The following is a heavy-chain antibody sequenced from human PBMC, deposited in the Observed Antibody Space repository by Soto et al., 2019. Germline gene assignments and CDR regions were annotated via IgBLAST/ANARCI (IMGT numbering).Heavy chain of an antibody. V-gene: IGHV1-69*06. CDR2: TIPVFNTA. J-gene: IGHJ3*02. D-gene: IGHD3-10*01. Sequence: QVQLEQSGAEVKKPGSSVKVSCKASGGTLSDHGVAWLRQAPGQGLEWMGGTIPVFNTAKYAQKFQGRVPVTADKFQNIAYMELSSLRSEDTAFYFCARGVYGSGNYYTGPSAFDIWGQGTMVIGSS. CDR1: GGTLSDHG. CDR3: ARGVYGSGNYYTGPSAFDI.